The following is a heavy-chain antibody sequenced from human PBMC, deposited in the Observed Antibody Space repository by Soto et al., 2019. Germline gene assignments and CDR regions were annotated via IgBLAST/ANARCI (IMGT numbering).Heavy chain of an antibody. D-gene: IGHD3-16*01. Sequence: GGSLRLSCAASGFAFSGYSLNWVRQPPGKGLEWVSYISTSGTTVYYADSVRGRFTISRGNAKNSLYLQMNSLRAEDTAVYYCARDVGFYYDKLDCWGQGTLVTVSS. CDR3: ARDVGFYYDKLDC. CDR2: ISTSGTTV. CDR1: GFAFSGYS. J-gene: IGHJ4*02. V-gene: IGHV3-48*01.